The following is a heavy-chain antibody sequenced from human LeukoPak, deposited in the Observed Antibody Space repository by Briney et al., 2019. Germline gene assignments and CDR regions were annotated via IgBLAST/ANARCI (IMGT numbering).Heavy chain of an antibody. CDR3: ASVARRYGYRFSTVPATNYMDV. CDR1: GGSFSGYY. J-gene: IGHJ6*03. V-gene: IGHV4-34*01. CDR2: INHSGST. Sequence: SETLSLTCAVYGGSFSGYYWSWIRQPPGKGLEWIGEINHSGSTNYNPSLKSRVTISVDTSKNQFSLKLCSVTAADTAVYYCASVARRYGYRFSTVPATNYMDVWGKGTTVTVSS. D-gene: IGHD5-18*01.